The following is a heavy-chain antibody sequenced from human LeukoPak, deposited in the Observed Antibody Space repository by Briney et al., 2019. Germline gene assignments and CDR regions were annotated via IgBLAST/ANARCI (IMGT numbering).Heavy chain of an antibody. J-gene: IGHJ6*03. CDR1: GYTFTSYG. Sequence: ASVKVSCKASGYTFTSYGISWVRQAPGQGLEWVGWISAYNGNTNYAQKLQGRVTMTTDTSTSTAYLELRSLRSDDTAVYYCATDPAAAGTDMYYYYYLDDWGKGDTVTISS. D-gene: IGHD6-13*01. V-gene: IGHV1-18*01. CDR2: ISAYNGNT. CDR3: ATDPAAAGTDMYYYYYLDD.